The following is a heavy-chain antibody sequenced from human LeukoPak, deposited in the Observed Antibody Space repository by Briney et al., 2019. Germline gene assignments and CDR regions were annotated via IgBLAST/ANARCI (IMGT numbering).Heavy chain of an antibody. CDR1: GFTFSSYA. D-gene: IGHD6-19*01. CDR2: ISGSGGST. V-gene: IGHV3-23*01. J-gene: IGHJ6*02. CDR3: AKVKYSSGWYRSYYYYGMDV. Sequence: GGPLRLSCAASGFTFSSYAMSWVRQAPGKGLEWVSAISGSGGSTYYADSVKGRFTISRDNSKNTLYLQMNSLRAEDTAVYYCAKVKYSSGWYRSYYYYGMDVWGQGTTVTVSS.